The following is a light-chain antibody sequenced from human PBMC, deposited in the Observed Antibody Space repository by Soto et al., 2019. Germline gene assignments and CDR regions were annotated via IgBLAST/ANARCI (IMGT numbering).Light chain of an antibody. J-gene: IGKJ1*01. CDR2: GGS. CDR1: QRVSSNL. CDR3: QQYSSSRT. V-gene: IGKV3-20*01. Sequence: DIVLTQSPGTLSLSPGERATLSCRASQRVSSNLLAVYQQNPGQAPTPLICGGSSMSSGIPVRFRGSGSETDFTLTITRLEPEDFAVYYCQQYSSSRTFGQGTKVDIK.